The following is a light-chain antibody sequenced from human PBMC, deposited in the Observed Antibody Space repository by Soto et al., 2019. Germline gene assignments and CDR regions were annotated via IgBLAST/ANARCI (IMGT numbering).Light chain of an antibody. V-gene: IGLV2-14*03. CDR3: SSYARNREVI. CDR1: SSDVGGYNY. J-gene: IGLJ2*01. Sequence: QSALTQPASVSGSPGQSITISCTGTSSDVGGYNYVSWYQHHPGKAPKLMIYDVTNRPSGVSNRFSGSKSGNTASLSISGLQAEDEADYYCSSYARNREVIFGGGTKLTVL. CDR2: DVT.